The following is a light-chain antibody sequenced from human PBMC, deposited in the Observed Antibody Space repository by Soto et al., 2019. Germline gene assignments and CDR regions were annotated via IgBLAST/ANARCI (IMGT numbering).Light chain of an antibody. CDR1: QSVGSTS. CDR2: DTS. Sequence: FVLTQSPVTLSLSPGEGATLSCRASQSVGSTSLAWYQQKPGQAPRLLIYDTSSRATGIPARFSGSGSGTDFTLTISRLEPEDFAVYYCQQCGGSPWTFGQGTKVEI. CDR3: QQCGGSPWT. J-gene: IGKJ1*01. V-gene: IGKV3-20*01.